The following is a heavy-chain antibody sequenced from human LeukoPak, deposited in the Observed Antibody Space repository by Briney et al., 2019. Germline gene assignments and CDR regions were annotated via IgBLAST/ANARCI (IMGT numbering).Heavy chain of an antibody. CDR2: IWYDGSNK. V-gene: IGHV3-33*01. CDR1: GFTFSGFG. CDR3: ARGRGADYGGNSGYFDY. J-gene: IGHJ4*02. Sequence: SGGSLRLSCAASGFTFSGFGMHWVRQAPGKGLEWVAVIWYDGSNKYYADSVKGRFTISRDNPKNTLYVQMNSLRAEDTAVYYCARGRGADYGGNSGYFDYWGQGTLGTGPS. D-gene: IGHD4-23*01.